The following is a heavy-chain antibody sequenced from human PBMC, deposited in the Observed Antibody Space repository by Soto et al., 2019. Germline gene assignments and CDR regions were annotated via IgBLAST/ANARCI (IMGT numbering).Heavy chain of an antibody. D-gene: IGHD5-12*01. CDR3: ARDGQYRTDSFAI. CDR2: LSRGGGST. V-gene: IGHV3-23*01. CDR1: GFTYSSHG. Sequence: EAQLLESGGELIQPGGSLRLSCAASGFTYSSHGMSWVRQAPGKGLEWIAGLSRGGGSTYYADSVKGRFTISRDNSKNTLDLIMNSLRVEDTALYYCARDGQYRTDSFAIWGQGTMVTVSS. J-gene: IGHJ3*02.